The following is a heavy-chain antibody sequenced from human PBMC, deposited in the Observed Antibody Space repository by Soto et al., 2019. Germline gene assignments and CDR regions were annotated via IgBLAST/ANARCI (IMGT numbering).Heavy chain of an antibody. V-gene: IGHV4-34*01. Sequence: PSETLSLTCAVYGGSFSGYYWSWIRQPPGKGLEWIGEINHSGSTNYNPSLKSRVTISVDTSKNQFSLKLSSVTAADTAVYYCARGTSIAAAGTFYFDYWGQGTLVTVSS. CDR1: GGSFSGYY. CDR3: ARGTSIAAAGTFYFDY. J-gene: IGHJ4*02. D-gene: IGHD6-13*01. CDR2: INHSGST.